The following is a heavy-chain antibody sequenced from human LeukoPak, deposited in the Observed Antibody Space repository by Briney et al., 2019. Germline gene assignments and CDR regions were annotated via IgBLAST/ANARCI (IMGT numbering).Heavy chain of an antibody. Sequence: GGSLRLSCAASGFIFSSYWMSWVRQAPGKGLEWVANIKQEGSEKYYMDSVKGRFTISRDNAKNSLYLQMNSLRAEDTAVYYCARAPGVDLYSSSGMDVWGKGTTVTVSS. CDR2: IKQEGSEK. V-gene: IGHV3-7*01. CDR3: ARAPGVDLYSSSGMDV. J-gene: IGHJ6*03. D-gene: IGHD6-6*01. CDR1: GFIFSSYW.